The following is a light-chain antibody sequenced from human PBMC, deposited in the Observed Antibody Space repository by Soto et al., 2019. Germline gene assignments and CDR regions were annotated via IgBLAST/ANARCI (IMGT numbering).Light chain of an antibody. V-gene: IGLV2-8*01. CDR3: SSYAGSLWV. J-gene: IGLJ3*02. CDR1: SSDVGGYNY. Sequence: QSALTQPPSASGSPGQSVTISCTGTSSDVGGYNYVSWYQQHPGKAPKLMIFEVSKRPSGVPDRFSGSKSANTASLTVSGLQAEDEADYYCSSYAGSLWVFGGGTKVTVL. CDR2: EVS.